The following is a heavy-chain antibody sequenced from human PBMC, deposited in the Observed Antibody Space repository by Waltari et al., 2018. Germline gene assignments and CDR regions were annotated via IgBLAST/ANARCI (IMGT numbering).Heavy chain of an antibody. V-gene: IGHV3-30-3*01. J-gene: IGHJ5*02. D-gene: IGHD2-2*01. Sequence: QVQLVASGGGVVQPGRSLSLSCAASGFTFSSSAMHWVRQAPGKGLEWVAVISYDGSNKYYADSVKGRFTISRDNSKNTLYLQMNSLRAEDTAVYYCASHEDRIVVVPAANWFDPWGQGTLVTVSS. CDR1: GFTFSSSA. CDR2: ISYDGSNK. CDR3: ASHEDRIVVVPAANWFDP.